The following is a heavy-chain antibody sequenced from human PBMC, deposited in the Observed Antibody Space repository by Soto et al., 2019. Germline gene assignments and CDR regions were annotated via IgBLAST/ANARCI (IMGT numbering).Heavy chain of an antibody. CDR3: AHRRYSSGLNQGNYFDY. Sequence: QITLKESGPTLVKPTQTLTLTCTFSGFSLSTSGVGVGWIRQPPGKALEWLALIYWDDDKRYSPSLKSRLTITKDTSKNQVVLTMTNMDPVDTSTYYCAHRRYSSGLNQGNYFDYWGQGTLVTVSS. CDR2: IYWDDDK. CDR1: GFSLSTSGVG. J-gene: IGHJ4*02. D-gene: IGHD6-19*01. V-gene: IGHV2-5*02.